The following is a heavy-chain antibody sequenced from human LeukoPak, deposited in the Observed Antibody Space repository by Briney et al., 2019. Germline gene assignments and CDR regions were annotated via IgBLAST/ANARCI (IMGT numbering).Heavy chain of an antibody. J-gene: IGHJ4*02. D-gene: IGHD1-26*01. V-gene: IGHV1-18*01. Sequence: ASVKVSCKASGYTFSSYGISWVRQAPGQGLEWMGWISAYNGNTNYAQKLQGRATMTTDTSTSTAYMELRSLRSDDTAVYYCARDLDQYSGRFGGFGHDFWGQGTLVTVSS. CDR2: ISAYNGNT. CDR3: ARDLDQYSGRFGGFGHDF. CDR1: GYTFSSYG.